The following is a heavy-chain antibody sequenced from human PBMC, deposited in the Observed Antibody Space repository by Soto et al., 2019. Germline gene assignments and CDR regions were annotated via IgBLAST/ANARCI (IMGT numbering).Heavy chain of an antibody. D-gene: IGHD2-21*02. CDR3: ARDLAYCGGDCYPIDY. V-gene: IGHV1-18*01. CDR1: GYTFTSNG. Sequence: QVQLVQSGAEVKKPGASVEVSCKASGYTFTSNGISWVRQGPGQGLEWMGWISAYNGNTNYAQKLQGRVTMTTDTSTSTAYMELRSLRSDDTAVDYCARDLAYCGGDCYPIDYWGQGTLVTVSS. CDR2: ISAYNGNT. J-gene: IGHJ4*02.